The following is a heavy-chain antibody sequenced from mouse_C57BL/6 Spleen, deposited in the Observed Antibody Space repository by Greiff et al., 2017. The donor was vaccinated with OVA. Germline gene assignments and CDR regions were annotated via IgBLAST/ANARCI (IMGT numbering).Heavy chain of an antibody. CDR1: GYTFTSYW. D-gene: IGHD3-2*02. Sequence: QVQLKQPGAELVKPGASVKMSCKASGYTFTSYWITWVKQRPGQGLEWIGDIYPGSGSTNYNEKFKSKATLTVDTSSSTAYMQLSSLTSEDYAVYYCASSSGYPYYFDYWGQGTTLTVSS. CDR2: IYPGSGST. J-gene: IGHJ2*01. CDR3: ASSSGYPYYFDY. V-gene: IGHV1-55*01.